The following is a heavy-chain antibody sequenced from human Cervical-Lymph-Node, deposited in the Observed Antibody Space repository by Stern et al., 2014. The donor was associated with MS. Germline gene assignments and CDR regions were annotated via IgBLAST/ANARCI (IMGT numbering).Heavy chain of an antibody. CDR1: GCSLSSGSLY. CDR3: ARVTEFLRFFYPDY. D-gene: IGHD3-3*01. Sequence: VQLVESGPGLVKPSQTLSLTCTVSGCSLSSGSLYWSWIRQPPGKGLEWLGYISYSGNTYSRPALHSRLTISMDPPTNQFALTMRAVTAADTAIYYCARVTEFLRFFYPDYWGQGTLVTVSS. V-gene: IGHV4-31*03. J-gene: IGHJ4*02. CDR2: ISYSGNT.